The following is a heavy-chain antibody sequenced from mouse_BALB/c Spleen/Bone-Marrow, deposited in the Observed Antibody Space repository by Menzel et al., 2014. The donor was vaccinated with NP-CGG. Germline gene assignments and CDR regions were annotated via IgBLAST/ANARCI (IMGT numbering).Heavy chain of an antibody. V-gene: IGHV1-87*01. CDR3: ARRDYGIRENYYAMDY. CDR1: GYTFTSFW. Sequence: VKLMESGAELARPGASVKLSCKASGYTFTSFWMQWVKQRPGQGLEWIGAIYPGDGDTRHTQKFKGKATLTADKSSSTAYMQLSSLASEDSAVYYCARRDYGIRENYYAMDYWGQGTSVTVSS. CDR2: IYPGDGDT. D-gene: IGHD1-2*01. J-gene: IGHJ4*01.